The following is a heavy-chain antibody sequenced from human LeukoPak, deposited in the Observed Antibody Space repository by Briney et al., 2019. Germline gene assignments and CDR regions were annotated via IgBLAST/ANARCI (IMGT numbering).Heavy chain of an antibody. J-gene: IGHJ6*03. V-gene: IGHV3-53*01. CDR3: ARERKYAFWRSYGTYDYYYFMDV. Sequence: GGSLRLSCAASGFTFSSYAMSWVRQAPGKGLEWVSVIYSGGSTYYADSVKGRFTISRDNSKNTLYLQMNSLRAEDTAVYYCARERKYAFWRSYGTYDYYYFMDVWGKGTTVTVSS. CDR2: IYSGGST. D-gene: IGHD3-3*01. CDR1: GFTFSSYA.